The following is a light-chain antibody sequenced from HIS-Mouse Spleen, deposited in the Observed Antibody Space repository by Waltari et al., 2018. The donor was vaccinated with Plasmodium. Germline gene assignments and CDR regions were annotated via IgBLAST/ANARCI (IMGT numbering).Light chain of an antibody. CDR1: SSDVGGYTY. V-gene: IGLV2-8*01. CDR2: EVS. Sequence: QSALTQPPSASGSPGQSVTISCTGTSSDVGGYTYVPWYQQHPGKAPNLMIYEVSKRPSGVPERFSGSKSGNTAALTVSGLQAEDEADYYCSSYAGSNNLVFGGGTKLTVL. J-gene: IGLJ2*01. CDR3: SSYAGSNNLV.